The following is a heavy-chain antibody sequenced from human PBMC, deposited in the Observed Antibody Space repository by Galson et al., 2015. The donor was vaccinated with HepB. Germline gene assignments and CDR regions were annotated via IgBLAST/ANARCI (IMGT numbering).Heavy chain of an antibody. CDR3: ATSAAAGTYKLDY. J-gene: IGHJ4*02. D-gene: IGHD6-13*01. V-gene: IGHV1-24*01. CDR2: FDPEDGGT. Sequence: SVKVSCKASGYTLTELSMHWVRQAPGKGLEWMGGFDPEDGGTIYAQKFQGRVTMTEDTSTDTAYMELSSLRSEDTAVYYCATSAAAGTYKLDYCGQGTLVTVSS. CDR1: GYTLTELS.